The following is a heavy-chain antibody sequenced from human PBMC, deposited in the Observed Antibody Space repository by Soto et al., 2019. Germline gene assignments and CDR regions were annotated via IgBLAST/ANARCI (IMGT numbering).Heavy chain of an antibody. CDR2: ISSSSSYI. D-gene: IGHD1-7*01. CDR1: GFTFSTYS. V-gene: IGHV3-21*01. Sequence: EVQLVESGGGLVKPGGSLRLSGAASGFTFSTYSMNWVRQAPGKGLEWVSSISSSSSYIYSADSVKGRFTISRDNAKNSLYLQMNSLRAEDTAVYYCAREGYNWNYKGDYWGQGTLVTVSS. CDR3: AREGYNWNYKGDY. J-gene: IGHJ4*02.